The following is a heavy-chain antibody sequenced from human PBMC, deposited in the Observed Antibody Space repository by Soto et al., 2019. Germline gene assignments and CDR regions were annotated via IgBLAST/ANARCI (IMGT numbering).Heavy chain of an antibody. J-gene: IGHJ3*02. V-gene: IGHV3-15*07. CDR3: TTLTGLLYAFDI. CDR1: GFTFSNSW. Sequence: GGSLRLSCAASGFTFSNSWMNWVRQAPGKGLEWVGRIKSKTDGGTTDYAAPVEGRFTISRDDSKNTLYLQMNSLKTEDTAVYYCTTLTGLLYAFDIWGQGTMVTVSS. CDR2: IKSKTDGGTT.